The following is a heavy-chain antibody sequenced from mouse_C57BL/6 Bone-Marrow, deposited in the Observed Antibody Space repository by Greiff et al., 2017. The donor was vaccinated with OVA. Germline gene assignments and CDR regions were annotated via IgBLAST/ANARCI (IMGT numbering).Heavy chain of an antibody. CDR3: ASDYYGSSWYFDV. Sequence: QVQLQQSGAELARPGASEKLSCKASGYTFTSYGISWVKQRTGQGLEWIGEIYPRSGNTYYNEKFKGKATLTADKSSSTAYMELRSLTSEDSAVYFCASDYYGSSWYFDVWGTGTTVTVSS. J-gene: IGHJ1*03. CDR1: GYTFTSYG. D-gene: IGHD1-1*01. V-gene: IGHV1-81*01. CDR2: IYPRSGNT.